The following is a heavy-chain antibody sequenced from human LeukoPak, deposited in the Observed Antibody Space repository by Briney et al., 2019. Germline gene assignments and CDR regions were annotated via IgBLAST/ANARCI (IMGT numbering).Heavy chain of an antibody. D-gene: IGHD6-13*01. V-gene: IGHV4-59*01. CDR1: GGSISSYY. J-gene: IGHJ6*02. CDR2: IYYSGST. CDR3: ARGRIAAAGTGPCYYGMDV. Sequence: SETLSLTCTVSGGSISSYYWSWIRQPPGKGLEWIGYIYYSGSTNYNPSLKSRVTISVDTSKNQFSLKLSSVTAADTAVYYCARGRIAAAGTGPCYYGMDVWGQGTTVTVSS.